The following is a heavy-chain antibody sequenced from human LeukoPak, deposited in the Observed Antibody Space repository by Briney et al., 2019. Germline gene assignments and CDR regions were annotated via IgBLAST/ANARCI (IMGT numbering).Heavy chain of an antibody. CDR2: IYYSERT. CDR3: VRRDNTGSNYFDK. Sequence: SETLSLTCTVSGGSINSHYWSWIRQPPGKGLQWIGDIYYSERTNYNPSLRSRVTISVDTSKNQLSLKLTSVLAADTAMYYCVRRDNTGSNYFDKWGQGILVTVSS. V-gene: IGHV4-59*08. CDR1: GGSINSHY. J-gene: IGHJ4*02. D-gene: IGHD6-19*01.